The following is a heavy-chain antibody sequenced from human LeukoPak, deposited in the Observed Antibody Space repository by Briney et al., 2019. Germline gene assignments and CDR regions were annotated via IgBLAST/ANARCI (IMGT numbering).Heavy chain of an antibody. J-gene: IGHJ6*03. Sequence: PGGSLRLSCAASGFTFSSYAMSWVRQAPGKGLEWVSGISGSGDNTYYADSVKGRFTISRDNSKNTLYLQMNSLRAEDTAVYYCARGLAPAMVTFYYYYMDVWGKGTTVTVSS. CDR1: GFTFSSYA. CDR2: ISGSGDNT. CDR3: ARGLAPAMVTFYYYYMDV. D-gene: IGHD5-18*01. V-gene: IGHV3-23*01.